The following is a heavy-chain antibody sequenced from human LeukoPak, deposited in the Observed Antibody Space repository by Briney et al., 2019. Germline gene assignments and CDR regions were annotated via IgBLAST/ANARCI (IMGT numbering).Heavy chain of an antibody. CDR3: ARHRGSGSYYNYFDY. J-gene: IGHJ4*02. Sequence: GESLKISCKGSGYSFISYWIAWVRQMPGKGLEWMGVIYPGDSDTRYSPSFQGQVTISVDKSISTAYLQWSSLKASDTAMYYCARHRGSGSYYNYFDYWGQGTLVTVSS. D-gene: IGHD3-10*01. CDR1: GYSFISYW. CDR2: IYPGDSDT. V-gene: IGHV5-51*01.